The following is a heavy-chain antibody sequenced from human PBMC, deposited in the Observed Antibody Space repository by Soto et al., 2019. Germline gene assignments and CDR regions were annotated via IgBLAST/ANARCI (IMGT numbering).Heavy chain of an antibody. CDR1: GFTFSSYS. V-gene: IGHV3-21*01. Sequence: EVQLVESGGGLVKPGGSLRLSCAASGFTFSSYSMNWVRQAPGKGLEWVSSISSSSSYIYYADSVKGRFTISRDNAKNSLYLQMNSLRAEDTAVYYCARDLSVATRGSGTGYYWGQGTLVTVSA. J-gene: IGHJ4*02. CDR2: ISSSSSYI. CDR3: ARDLSVATRGSGTGYY. D-gene: IGHD5-12*01.